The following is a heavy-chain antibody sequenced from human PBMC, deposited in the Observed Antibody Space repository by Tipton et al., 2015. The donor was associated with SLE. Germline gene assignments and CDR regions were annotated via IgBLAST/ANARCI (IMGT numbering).Heavy chain of an antibody. CDR2: ISSNGGST. J-gene: IGHJ6*02. CDR3: VKATVRFLEWLLPWYGMDV. CDR1: GFTFSSYA. Sequence: SLRLSCSASGFTFSSYAMHWVRQAPGKGLEYVSAISSNGGSTYYADSVKGRFTISRDNSKNTLYLQMSSLRAEDTAVYYCVKATVRFLEWLLPWYGMDVWGQGTTVTVSS. D-gene: IGHD3-3*01. V-gene: IGHV3-64D*06.